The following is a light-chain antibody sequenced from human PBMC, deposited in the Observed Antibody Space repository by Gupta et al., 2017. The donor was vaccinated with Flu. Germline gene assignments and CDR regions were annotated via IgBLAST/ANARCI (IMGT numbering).Light chain of an antibody. CDR3: MQALQTPYT. CDR1: QSRLHSNGYNY. CDR2: LGS. Sequence: VTPGEPASISCRSSQSRLHSNGYNYLDWYLQKPGQSPQLLIYLGSNRASGVPDRFSGSGSGTDFTLKISRVEAEDVGVYYCMQALQTPYTFGQGTXLEIK. J-gene: IGKJ2*01. V-gene: IGKV2-28*01.